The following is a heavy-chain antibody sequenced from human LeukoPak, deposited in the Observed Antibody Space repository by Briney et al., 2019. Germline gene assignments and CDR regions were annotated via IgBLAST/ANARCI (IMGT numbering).Heavy chain of an antibody. CDR1: GDSISTHY. CDR3: ARGNLVATLYFDY. D-gene: IGHD5-12*01. J-gene: IGHJ4*02. CDR2: IYYSGST. V-gene: IGHV4-59*11. Sequence: SSETLSLTCTVSGDSISTHYWSWIRQPPGKGLEWIGYIYYSGSTYYNPSLKSRVTISLDTSKNQFSLSLSSVTAADTAVYYCARGNLVATLYFDYWGQGALVTVSS.